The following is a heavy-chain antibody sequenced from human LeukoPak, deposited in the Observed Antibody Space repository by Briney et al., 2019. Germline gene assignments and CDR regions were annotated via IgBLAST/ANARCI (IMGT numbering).Heavy chain of an antibody. J-gene: IGHJ4*02. D-gene: IGHD3-22*01. CDR1: GFTFDDYA. CDR3: AKDIHCYDSSGPFDY. V-gene: IGHV3-9*01. Sequence: GGSLRLSCAASGFTFDDYAMHWLRQAPGKGLEWVSGISWDSGSIGYADSVKGRFTISRDNAKNSLYLQMSSLRAEDAALYCCAKDIHCYDSSGPFDYWGQGTLVTVSS. CDR2: ISWDSGSI.